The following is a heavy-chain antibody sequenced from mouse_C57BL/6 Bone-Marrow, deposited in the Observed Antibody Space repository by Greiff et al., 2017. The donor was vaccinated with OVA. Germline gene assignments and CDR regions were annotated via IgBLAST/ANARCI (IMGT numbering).Heavy chain of an antibody. V-gene: IGHV14-2*01. CDR2: IDPEDGET. CDR3: ARLRGSSSYYYAMDY. D-gene: IGHD1-1*01. CDR1: GFNIKDYY. Sequence: VQLQQSGAELVKPGASVKLSCTASGFNIKDYYMHWVKQRTEQGLEWIGRIDPEDGETKYAPKFQGKATITADSSSNTAYLQLSSLTSEDTSVYYCARLRGSSSYYYAMDYWGQGTSVTVSS. J-gene: IGHJ4*01.